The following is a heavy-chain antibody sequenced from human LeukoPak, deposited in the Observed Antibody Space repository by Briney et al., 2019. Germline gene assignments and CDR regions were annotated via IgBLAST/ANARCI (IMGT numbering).Heavy chain of an antibody. CDR1: GGSISSSSYY. J-gene: IGHJ5*02. D-gene: IGHD6-13*01. Sequence: SETLSLTCTVSGGSISSSSYYWGWIRQPPGKGLEWIGSIYYSGSTYYNPSLKSRVTISVDTPKNQFSLKLSSVTAADTAVYYCARDAYSSSWYWFDPWGRGTLVTVSS. CDR2: IYYSGST. CDR3: ARDAYSSSWYWFDP. V-gene: IGHV4-39*07.